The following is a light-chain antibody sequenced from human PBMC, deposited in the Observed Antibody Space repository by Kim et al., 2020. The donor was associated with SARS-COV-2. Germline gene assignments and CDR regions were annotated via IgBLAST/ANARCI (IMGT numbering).Light chain of an antibody. CDR1: QSVSSSY. CDR2: GAS. Sequence: PGARVTLSCRASQSVSSSYLTWYQQKPGQAPRLLIYGASTRATGIPARFSGSGSGTDFTLTISSLQPEDFAVYYCQQDYNLPHLTFGGGTKVDIK. J-gene: IGKJ4*01. V-gene: IGKV3D-7*01. CDR3: QQDYNLPHLT.